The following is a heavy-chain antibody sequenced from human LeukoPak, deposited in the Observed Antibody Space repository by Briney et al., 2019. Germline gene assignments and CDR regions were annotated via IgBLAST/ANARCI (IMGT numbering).Heavy chain of an antibody. CDR3: ARGSTSYYLDY. Sequence: GGSLRLSCAASGFTFSSYEMNWVRQAPGKGLEWVSVIYSGGSTYYADSVKGRFTISRDNSKNTLYLQMNSLRAEDTAVYYCARGSTSYYLDYWGQGTLVTVSS. V-gene: IGHV3-53*01. CDR2: IYSGGST. J-gene: IGHJ4*02. CDR1: GFTFSSYE. D-gene: IGHD2-2*01.